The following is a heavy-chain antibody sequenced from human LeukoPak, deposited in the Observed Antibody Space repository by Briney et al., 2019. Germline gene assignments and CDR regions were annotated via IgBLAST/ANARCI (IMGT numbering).Heavy chain of an antibody. CDR1: GFTFSSYG. D-gene: IGHD3-3*01. V-gene: IGHV3-30*18. CDR2: ISYDGSNK. J-gene: IGHJ4*02. Sequence: PGGSLRLSCAASGFTFSSYGMHWVRQAPGKGLEWVAVISYDGSNKYYADSVKGRFTISRDNSKNTLYLQMNSLRAGDTAVYYCAKGKYDFWSGYYPFDYWGQGTLVTVSS. CDR3: AKGKYDFWSGYYPFDY.